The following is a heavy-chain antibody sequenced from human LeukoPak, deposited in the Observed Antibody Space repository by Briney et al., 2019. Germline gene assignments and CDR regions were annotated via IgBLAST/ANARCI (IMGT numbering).Heavy chain of an antibody. CDR2: ISSSSSYI. D-gene: IGHD3-22*01. Sequence: GGSLRLSCAASGFTFSSYSMNWVRQAPGKGLEWVSSISSSSSYIYYADSLKGRFTISRDNAKNSLYLQMNSLGAEDTAVYYCARDPESYYYDSSGYYGPPWGQGTLVTVSS. CDR1: GFTFSSYS. CDR3: ARDPESYYYDSSGYYGPP. J-gene: IGHJ5*02. V-gene: IGHV3-21*01.